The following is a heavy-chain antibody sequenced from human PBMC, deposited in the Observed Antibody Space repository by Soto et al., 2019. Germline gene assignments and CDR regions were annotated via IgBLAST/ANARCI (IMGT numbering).Heavy chain of an antibody. CDR2: INSDGSST. CDR3: ASGACCGQDCYFDY. D-gene: IGHD5-12*01. CDR1: GFTFSSYW. Sequence: PGGSLRLSCAASGFTFSSYWMHWVRQAPGKGLGWVSRINSDGSSTRYADSGKGRFTISRENAKNTLYLQLNSLRAEDTAVYYCASGACCGQDCYFDYWGKGALVTVSS. J-gene: IGHJ4*02. V-gene: IGHV3-74*01.